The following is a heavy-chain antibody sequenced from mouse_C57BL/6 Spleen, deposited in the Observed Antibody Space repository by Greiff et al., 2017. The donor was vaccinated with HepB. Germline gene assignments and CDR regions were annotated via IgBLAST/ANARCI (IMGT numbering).Heavy chain of an antibody. J-gene: IGHJ1*03. D-gene: IGHD2-5*01. CDR3: ARSGYYSNLGWYFDV. CDR2: INPSSGYT. V-gene: IGHV1-7*01. Sequence: QVQLQPSGAELAKPGASVKLSCKASGYTFTSYWMHWVKQRPGQGLEWIGYINPSSGYTKYNQNFKDKATLTADKSSRTAYMQLSSLTYEDSAVYYCARSGYYSNLGWYFDVWGTGTTVTVSS. CDR1: GYTFTSYW.